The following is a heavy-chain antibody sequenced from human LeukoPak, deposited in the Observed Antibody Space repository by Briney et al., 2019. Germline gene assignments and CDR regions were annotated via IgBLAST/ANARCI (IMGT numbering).Heavy chain of an antibody. CDR2: ISWNSGSI. CDR1: GFTFDDYA. CDR3: AREGSGSYSAFDI. V-gene: IGHV3-9*01. J-gene: IGHJ3*02. Sequence: PGRSLRLSCAASGFTFDDYAMHWVRQAPGKGLEWVSGISWNSGSIGYADSVKGRFTISRDNAKNSLYLQMNSLRAEDTAVCYCAREGSGSYSAFDIWGQGTMVTVSS. D-gene: IGHD1-26*01.